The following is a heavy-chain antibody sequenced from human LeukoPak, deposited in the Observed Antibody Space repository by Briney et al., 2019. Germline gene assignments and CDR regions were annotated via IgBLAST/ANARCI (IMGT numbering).Heavy chain of an antibody. CDR1: GGSISSSSYY. J-gene: IGHJ6*02. CDR3: ARGGAVAGYGMDV. D-gene: IGHD6-19*01. CDR2: IYTSGST. V-gene: IGHV4-61*02. Sequence: PSETLSLTCTVSGGSISSSSYYWSWIRQPAGKGLEWIGRIYTSGSTNYNPSLKSRVTISVDTSKNRFSLKLSSVTAADTAVYYCARGGAVAGYGMDVWGQGTTVTVSS.